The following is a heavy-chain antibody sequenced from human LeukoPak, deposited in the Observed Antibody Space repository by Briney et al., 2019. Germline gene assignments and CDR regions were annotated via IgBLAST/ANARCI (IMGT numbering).Heavy chain of an antibody. CDR3: ARRRGYDFDS. CDR2: IYPEDSDA. Sequence: GESLKISCKGSGYRFATYWIGWARQMPGKGLEWMGIIYPEDSDARYSPSFQGQATISADKSITTVYLQWSSLKASDTATYYCARRRGYDFDSWGQGTRVIVSA. D-gene: IGHD5-12*01. V-gene: IGHV5-51*01. J-gene: IGHJ4*02. CDR1: GYRFATYW.